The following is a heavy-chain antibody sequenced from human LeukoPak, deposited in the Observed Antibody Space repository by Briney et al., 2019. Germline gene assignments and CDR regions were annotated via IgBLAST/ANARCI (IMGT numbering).Heavy chain of an antibody. CDR1: GFTFSSYW. D-gene: IGHD3-3*01. CDR3: ARETTYYDFWSGLYYYYGMDV. Sequence: GGSLRLSCAASGFTFSSYWMSWVRQAPGKGLEWVANIKQDGSEKYYVDSVKGRFTISRDNAKNSLYLQMNSLRAEDTAVYYCARETTYYDFWSGLYYYYGMDVWGQGTTVTVSS. V-gene: IGHV3-7*01. CDR2: IKQDGSEK. J-gene: IGHJ6*02.